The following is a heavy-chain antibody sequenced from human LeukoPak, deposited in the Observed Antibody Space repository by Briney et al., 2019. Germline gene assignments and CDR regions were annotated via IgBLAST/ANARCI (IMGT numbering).Heavy chain of an antibody. CDR2: IYTSGST. V-gene: IGHV4-4*07. J-gene: IGHJ6*03. CDR1: GGSISSYY. Sequence: SETLSLTCTVSGGSISSYYWSWIRQPAGKGLEWIGRIYTSGSTNYNPSLKSRVTISVDTSKNQFSLKLSSVTAADTAVYYCARDGVYYYGSGSSDYYYYYYMDVWGKGTTVTVSS. CDR3: ARDGVYYYGSGSSDYYYYYYMDV. D-gene: IGHD3-10*01.